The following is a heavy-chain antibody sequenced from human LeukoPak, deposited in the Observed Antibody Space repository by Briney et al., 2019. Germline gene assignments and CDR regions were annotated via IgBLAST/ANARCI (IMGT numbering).Heavy chain of an antibody. CDR1: GFTFSSYA. D-gene: IGHD5-18*01. CDR2: ISGSGGST. J-gene: IGHJ4*02. V-gene: IGHV3-23*01. CDR3: AKEGSVDVDTAMGDDY. Sequence: RGGSLRLSCAASGFTFSSYAMSWVRQAPGKGLEWVSAISGSGGSTYYADSVKGRFTISRDNSKNTLYLQMNSLRAEDTAVYYCAKEGSVDVDTAMGDDYWGQGTLVTVSS.